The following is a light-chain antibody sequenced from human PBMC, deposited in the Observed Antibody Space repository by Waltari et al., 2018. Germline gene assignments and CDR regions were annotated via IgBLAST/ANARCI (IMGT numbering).Light chain of an antibody. CDR3: HQYNTWPPET. CDR2: GAS. J-gene: IGKJ1*01. V-gene: IGKV3-15*01. Sequence: EVVMTQSPATVSVSPGERATLSCRASQNVNRNLAWYQQKPGQAPRLLIYGASSRATGSPARFSGSGSGTEFTLTISSLQSEDFAVYYCHQYNTWPPETFGPGAKVEI. CDR1: QNVNRN.